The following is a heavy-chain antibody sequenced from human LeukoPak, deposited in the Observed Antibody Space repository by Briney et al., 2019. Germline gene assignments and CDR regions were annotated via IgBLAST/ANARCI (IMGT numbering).Heavy chain of an antibody. V-gene: IGHV3-30*04. D-gene: IGHD1-1*01. CDR2: ISYDGSNK. CDR1: GFTFSSYA. J-gene: IGHJ4*02. Sequence: GGSLRLSCAASGFTFSSYAMHWVRPAPGKGLEWVAVISYDGSNKYYADSVKGRFTISRDNAKNSLYLQMNSLRVEDTAVYYCARCTTGRTFGSLREIKRSREIDYWGQGTLVTVSS. CDR3: ARCTTGRTFGSLREIKRSREIDY.